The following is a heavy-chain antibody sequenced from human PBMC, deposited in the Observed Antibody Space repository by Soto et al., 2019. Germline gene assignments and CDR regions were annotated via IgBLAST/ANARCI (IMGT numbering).Heavy chain of an antibody. Sequence: PGGSLRLSCAASGFTFSSYAMSWVRQAPGKGLEWVSAISGSGGSTYYADSVKGRFTISRDNSKNTLYLQMNSLRAEDTAVYYCTRELWFGELAYYFDYWGLGTLVTVSS. CDR3: TRELWFGELAYYFDY. J-gene: IGHJ4*02. D-gene: IGHD3-10*01. V-gene: IGHV3-23*01. CDR1: GFTFSSYA. CDR2: ISGSGGST.